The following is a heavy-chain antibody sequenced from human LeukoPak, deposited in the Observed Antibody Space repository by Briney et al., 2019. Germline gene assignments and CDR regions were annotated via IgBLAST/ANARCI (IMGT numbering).Heavy chain of an antibody. CDR1: GFIFDNYA. D-gene: IGHD1-1*01. J-gene: IGHJ6*02. V-gene: IGHV3-23*01. CDR2: ISGSGGST. Sequence: GGSLRLSCAASGFIFDNYAMSWARQAPRKGLEWVSGISGSGGSTYYADSVKGRFTISRDNSKKTLFLQMNSLRAEDTAVYYCAKWNSITSYWNYFGMDVWGQGTTVTVSS. CDR3: AKWNSITSYWNYFGMDV.